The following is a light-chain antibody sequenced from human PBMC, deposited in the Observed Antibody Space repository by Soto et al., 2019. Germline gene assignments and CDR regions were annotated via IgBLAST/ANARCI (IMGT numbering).Light chain of an antibody. CDR2: WAS. Sequence: DIVMTQSPDSLAVSLGERATINCKSSQSVLYSSNNANYLAWYQQKPGQPPKLLISWASTRESGVPDRFGGSGSGTDFTLTISSLQAEDLAVYYCQQYYTTPGTFGPGTKVDIK. CDR1: QSVLYSSNNANY. J-gene: IGKJ3*01. V-gene: IGKV4-1*01. CDR3: QQYYTTPGT.